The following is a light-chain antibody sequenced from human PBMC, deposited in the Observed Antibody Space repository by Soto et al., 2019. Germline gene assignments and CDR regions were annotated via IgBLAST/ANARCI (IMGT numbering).Light chain of an antibody. CDR2: GAS. CDR3: QQYYSFPLT. V-gene: IGKV1D-8*01. Sequence: VIWMTQSPSLLSASTGDRVTITCRMSQDIVSYLAWYQQKPGKAPELLIYGASTLQSGVPSRFSGSGSGTDFTLTISYLQSEDFATYYCQQYYSFPLTFGGGTKVEIK. CDR1: QDIVSY. J-gene: IGKJ4*01.